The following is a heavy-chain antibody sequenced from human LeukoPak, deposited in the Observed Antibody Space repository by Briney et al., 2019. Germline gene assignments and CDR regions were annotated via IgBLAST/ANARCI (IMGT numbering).Heavy chain of an antibody. V-gene: IGHV1-18*01. J-gene: IGHJ6*03. CDR2: ISAYNGNT. Sequence: ASVKVSCEASGYTFTSYGISWVRQAPGQGLEWMGWISAYNGNTNYAQKLQGRVTMTTDTSTSTAYMELRSLRSDDTAVYYCARDTPYSSSWYSSYYYYYYMDVWGKGTTVTISS. CDR1: GYTFTSYG. CDR3: ARDTPYSSSWYSSYYYYYYMDV. D-gene: IGHD6-13*01.